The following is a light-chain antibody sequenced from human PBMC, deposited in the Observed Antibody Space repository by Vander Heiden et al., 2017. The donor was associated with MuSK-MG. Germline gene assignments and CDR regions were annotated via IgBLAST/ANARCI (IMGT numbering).Light chain of an antibody. CDR1: QSISSSS. CDR2: DAS. V-gene: IGKV3D-20*01. Sequence: EIVLTQSPATLSLSPGERATLSCGASQSISSSSLAWYQQKPGRAPRLLLYDASTSATGIPDRFTGSGSGTPFTLTISSLEPEDFAVHYCQQDCSSPSTFGQGTKVXIK. J-gene: IGKJ1*01. CDR3: QQDCSSPST.